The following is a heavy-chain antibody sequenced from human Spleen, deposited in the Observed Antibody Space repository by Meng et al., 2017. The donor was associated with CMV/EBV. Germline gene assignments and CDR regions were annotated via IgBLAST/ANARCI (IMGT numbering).Heavy chain of an antibody. CDR1: GFIISKYG. CDR2: ISNDGSDK. D-gene: IGHD1-1*01. CDR3: GKDDSGTIDY. Sequence: VLLVGAGGGIVHPGTSFRNSFVIAGFIISKYGMHWVRQAPGKGLEWMSGISNDGSDKHYIDAVKGRFTISRDNSKNTLFLQMNSLKPEDTGIYYCGKDDSGTIDYWGQGTLVTVSS. J-gene: IGHJ4*02. V-gene: IGHV3-30*18.